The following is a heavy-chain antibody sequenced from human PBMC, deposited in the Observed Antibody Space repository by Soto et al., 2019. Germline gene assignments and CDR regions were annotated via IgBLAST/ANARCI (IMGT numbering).Heavy chain of an antibody. D-gene: IGHD3-22*01. CDR1: GFTVSSNY. CDR3: ARDYYDSSGYYYYA. Sequence: EVQLVESGGGLVQPGGSLRLSCAASGFTVSSNYMSWVRQAPGKGLEWVSVIYSGGSTYYADSVKGRFTISRDNSKNTLYLQMNSLRAEDTAVYYCARDYYDSSGYYYYAWGQGTLVTVSS. J-gene: IGHJ5*02. V-gene: IGHV3-66*01. CDR2: IYSGGST.